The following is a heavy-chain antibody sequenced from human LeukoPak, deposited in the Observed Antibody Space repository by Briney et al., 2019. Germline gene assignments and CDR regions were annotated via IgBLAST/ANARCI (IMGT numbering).Heavy chain of an antibody. Sequence: GGSLRLSCAASGFTFSSYAMHWVRQAPGKGLEWVAVISYDGSNKYYADSVKGRFTISRDNSKNTLYLQMNSLRAEDTAVYYCAKEYYDFWSGYRHFDYWGQGTLVTVSS. D-gene: IGHD3-3*01. CDR1: GFTFSSYA. CDR3: AKEYYDFWSGYRHFDY. J-gene: IGHJ4*02. V-gene: IGHV3-30-3*01. CDR2: ISYDGSNK.